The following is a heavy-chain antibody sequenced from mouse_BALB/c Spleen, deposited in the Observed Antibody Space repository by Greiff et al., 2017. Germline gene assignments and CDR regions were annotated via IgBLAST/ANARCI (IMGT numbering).Heavy chain of an antibody. Sequence: EVKLQESGAELVRPGALVKLSCKASGFNIKDYYMHWVKQRPEQGLEWIGWIDPENGNTIFDPKFQGKASITADTSSNTAYLQLSSLTSEDTAVYYCARGDGYSPYAMDYWGQGTSVTVSS. D-gene: IGHD2-3*01. CDR3: ARGDGYSPYAMDY. V-gene: IGHV14-1*02. J-gene: IGHJ4*01. CDR2: IDPENGNT. CDR1: GFNIKDYY.